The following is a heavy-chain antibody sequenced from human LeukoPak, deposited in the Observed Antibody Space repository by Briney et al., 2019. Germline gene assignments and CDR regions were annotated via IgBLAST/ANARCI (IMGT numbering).Heavy chain of an antibody. Sequence: SETLSLTCAVYGGSFSGYYWSWIRQPPGKELEWIGEINHSGSTNYNPSLKSRVTISVDTSKNQFSLKLSSVTAADTAVYYCARGNNYYGSGSYYRHWGQGTLVTVSS. CDR3: ARGNNYYGSGSYYRH. CDR1: GGSFSGYY. CDR2: INHSGST. J-gene: IGHJ4*02. V-gene: IGHV4-34*01. D-gene: IGHD3-10*01.